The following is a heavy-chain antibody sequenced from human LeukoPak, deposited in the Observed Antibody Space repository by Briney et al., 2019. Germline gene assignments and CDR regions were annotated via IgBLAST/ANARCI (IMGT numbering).Heavy chain of an antibody. D-gene: IGHD1-14*01. CDR3: ARSREVTTQYNWFDP. J-gene: IGHJ5*02. Sequence: SETLSLTCTVSGGSISGYYWSWIRQPPGKGLEWIGYIYYSGSTTHNPSLKSRVTISVDTSKKQFSLKLSSVTAADTAVYYCARSREVTTQYNWFDPWGQGTLVTVSS. CDR2: IYYSGST. V-gene: IGHV4-59*01. CDR1: GGSISGYY.